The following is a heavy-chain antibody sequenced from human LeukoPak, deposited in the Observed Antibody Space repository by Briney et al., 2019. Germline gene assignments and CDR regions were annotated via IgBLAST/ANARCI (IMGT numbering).Heavy chain of an antibody. V-gene: IGHV3-23*01. J-gene: IGHJ4*02. CDR1: GFTFSSYA. CDR2: ISGSGGST. Sequence: PGGSLRLSCAASGFTFSSYAMSWVRQAPGKGLEWVSVISGSGGSTYYADSVKGRFTISRDNSKNTVYLQMNSLRAEDTAVYYCAKDQGWYYDGSGYSDYWGQGTLVIVSS. CDR3: AKDQGWYYDGSGYSDY. D-gene: IGHD3-22*01.